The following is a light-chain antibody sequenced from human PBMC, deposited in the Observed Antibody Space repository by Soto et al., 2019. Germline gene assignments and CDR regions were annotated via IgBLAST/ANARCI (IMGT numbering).Light chain of an antibody. CDR3: CSYAASDLR. J-gene: IGLJ2*01. Sequence: QSALTQPASVSGSPGQSITISCSGASSDVGPYKLVAWYQQHPDKAPKLIIHEGTKRPSGVSSRFSGSQSGTTASLTISGLQAEDEADYYCCSYAASDLRFGGGTKVTVL. V-gene: IGLV2-23*01. CDR2: EGT. CDR1: SSDVGPYKL.